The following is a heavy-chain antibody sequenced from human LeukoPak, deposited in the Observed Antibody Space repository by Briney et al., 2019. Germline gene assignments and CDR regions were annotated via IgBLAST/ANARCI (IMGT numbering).Heavy chain of an antibody. J-gene: IGHJ1*01. CDR3: AITGYCSSTSCRMETEYFQH. V-gene: IGHV4-34*01. CDR2: INHSGST. CDR1: GGSFSGYY. D-gene: IGHD2-2*01. Sequence: SETLSLTCAVYGGSFSGYYWSWIRQPPGKGLEWIGEINHSGSTNYNPSLKSRVTISVDTSKNQFSLKLSSVTAADTAVYYCAITGYCSSTSCRMETEYFQHWGQGTLVTVSS.